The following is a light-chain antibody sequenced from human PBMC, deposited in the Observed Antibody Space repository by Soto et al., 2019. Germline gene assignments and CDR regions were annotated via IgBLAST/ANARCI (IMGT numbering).Light chain of an antibody. Sequence: DIQMIQSPSTLSASVGDRVTIACRATQSIGNWVAWHQKKPGKAPRLLVAKASILQSGGPSSFSGRGSGTESAITISSLQTGVLANDYCQQYGRPWPFGQGTKVEVK. CDR1: QSIGNW. J-gene: IGKJ1*01. CDR2: KAS. V-gene: IGKV1-5*03. CDR3: QQYGRPWP.